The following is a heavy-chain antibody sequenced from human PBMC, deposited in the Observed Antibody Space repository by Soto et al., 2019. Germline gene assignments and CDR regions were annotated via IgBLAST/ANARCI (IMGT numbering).Heavy chain of an antibody. V-gene: IGHV3-11*03. CDR1: GFTFSDHY. CDR3: ARLRLTGYFDY. J-gene: IGHJ4*02. CDR2: ISTSSSYT. Sequence: GGSLILSCVASGFTFSDHYMTWIRQAPGKGLEWLSYISTSSSYTNYADSVKGRFTISRDNAMNSLYLQMNSLRAEDTAVYYCARLRLTGYFDYWGQGTLVTXS.